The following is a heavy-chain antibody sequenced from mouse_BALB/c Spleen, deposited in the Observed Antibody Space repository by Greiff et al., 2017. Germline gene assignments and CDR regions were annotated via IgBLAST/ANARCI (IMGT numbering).Heavy chain of an antibody. Sequence: QVQLQQSGAELMKPGASVKISCKATGYTFSSYWIEWVKQRPGHGLEWIGEILPGSGSTNYNEKFKGKATFTADTSSNTAYMQLSSLTSEDSAVYYCAREEAYYGYDGWYFDVWGAGTTVTVSS. CDR1: GYTFSSYW. V-gene: IGHV1-9*01. J-gene: IGHJ1*01. D-gene: IGHD2-9*01. CDR3: AREEAYYGYDGWYFDV. CDR2: ILPGSGST.